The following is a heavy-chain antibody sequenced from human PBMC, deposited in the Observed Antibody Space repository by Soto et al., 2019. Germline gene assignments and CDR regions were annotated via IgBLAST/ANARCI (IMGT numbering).Heavy chain of an antibody. V-gene: IGHV1-18*04. CDR1: GYTFTSYG. D-gene: IGHD5-12*01. Sequence: ASVKVSCKASGYTFTSYGISWVRQAPGQGLEWMGWISAYNGNTNYAQKLQGRVTMTTDTSTSTAYMELRSLRSDDTAVYYCARGGQSDIVATTQPIYYYYYGMDVWGQGTKVTVYS. J-gene: IGHJ6*02. CDR2: ISAYNGNT. CDR3: ARGGQSDIVATTQPIYYYYYGMDV.